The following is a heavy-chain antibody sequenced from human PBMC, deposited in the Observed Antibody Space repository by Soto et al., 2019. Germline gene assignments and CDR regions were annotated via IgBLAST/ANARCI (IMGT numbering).Heavy chain of an antibody. D-gene: IGHD6-19*01. CDR2: ISGSGGST. V-gene: IGHV3-23*01. J-gene: IGHJ4*02. CDR1: GFTFSSYA. CDR3: AKSLSSAWTRPYFEY. Sequence: PGGSLRLSCAASGFTFSSYAMSWVRQAPGKGLEWVSAISGSGGSTNYADSVKGRFTISRDNSKNTLYLQMNSLRAEDTALYYCAKSLSSAWTRPYFEYWGQGTLVTVSS.